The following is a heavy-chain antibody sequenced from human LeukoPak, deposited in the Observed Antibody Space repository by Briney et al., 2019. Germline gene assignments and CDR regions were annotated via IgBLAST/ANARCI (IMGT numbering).Heavy chain of an antibody. Sequence: PSETLSLTCTVSGGSISGGSYYWSWIRQPAGKGLEWIGRIYTSGSTSYSPSLKSRVTISVDTSKNQFSLKVTSVTAADTAVYYCASGGYSGSYYTPPGYWGQGTLVTVSS. V-gene: IGHV4-61*02. CDR1: GGSISGGSYY. J-gene: IGHJ4*02. D-gene: IGHD1-26*01. CDR3: ASGGYSGSYYTPPGY. CDR2: IYTSGST.